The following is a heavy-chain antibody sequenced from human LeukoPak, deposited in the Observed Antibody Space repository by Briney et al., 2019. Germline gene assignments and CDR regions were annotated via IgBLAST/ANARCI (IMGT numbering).Heavy chain of an antibody. V-gene: IGHV4-34*01. CDR2: INHSGST. Sequence: SEALSLTCAVYGGSFSGYYWSWIRQPPGKGLEWIGEINHSGSTNYNPSLKSRVTISVDTSKNQFSLKLSSVTAADTAVYYCARGDYYDSSGFSSGDAFDIWGQGTMVTVSS. CDR1: GGSFSGYY. CDR3: ARGDYYDSSGFSSGDAFDI. D-gene: IGHD3-22*01. J-gene: IGHJ3*02.